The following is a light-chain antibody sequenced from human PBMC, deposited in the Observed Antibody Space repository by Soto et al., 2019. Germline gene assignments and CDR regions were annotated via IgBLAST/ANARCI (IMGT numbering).Light chain of an antibody. CDR2: DVS. J-gene: IGLJ2*01. CDR1: SSDVGSYNY. CDR3: CSYSGSDSLL. V-gene: IGLV2-11*01. Sequence: QSVLTQPRSVSGSPGESVTISCSGTSSDVGSYNYVSWYQLYPGKAPKVMIYDVSERPSEVPVRFSGSKSGNTASLTISGLQAEDEAEYFCCSYSGSDSLLFGGGTKLTVL.